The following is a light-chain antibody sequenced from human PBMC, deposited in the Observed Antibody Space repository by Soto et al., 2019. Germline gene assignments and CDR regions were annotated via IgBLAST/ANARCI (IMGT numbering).Light chain of an antibody. V-gene: IGKV3-20*01. CDR1: QTVNSDY. Sequence: ETVLTQSPGTVSLSPGERATLSCKTSQTVNSDYLAWYQQKPGQAPRLLIYGVFNRATGIPDRFSGSGSGTYFTLTISGLEPEDSAVYYCQHYDGSPRTFGQGTNLEI. J-gene: IGKJ2*01. CDR2: GVF. CDR3: QHYDGSPRT.